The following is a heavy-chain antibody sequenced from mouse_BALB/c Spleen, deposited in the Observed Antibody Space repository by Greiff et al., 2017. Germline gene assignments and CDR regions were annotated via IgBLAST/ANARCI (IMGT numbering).Heavy chain of an antibody. CDR1: GFTFSSYG. CDR3: ARGNYYFDY. D-gene: IGHD2-1*01. Sequence: VQLQQSGGGLVQPGGSLKLSCAASGFTFSSYGMSWVRQTPDKRLELVATINSNGGSTYYPDSVKGRFTISRDNAKNTLYLQMSSLKSEDTAMYYCARGNYYFDYWGQGTTLTVSS. V-gene: IGHV5-6-3*01. J-gene: IGHJ2*01. CDR2: INSNGGST.